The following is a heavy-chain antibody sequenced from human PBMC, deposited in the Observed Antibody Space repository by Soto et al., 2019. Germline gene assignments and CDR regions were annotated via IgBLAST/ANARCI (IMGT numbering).Heavy chain of an antibody. D-gene: IGHD3-10*01. Sequence: LRLSCTASGFTFGDYAMSWFRQAPGKGLEWVGFIRSKPYDGTTECAASAKGRFTISRDDSKSIAYLQMNSLKTEDTAVYYCAKDLFSMVRGASYYSYGMDVWGQGTTVTVSS. CDR2: IRSKPYDGTT. J-gene: IGHJ6*02. CDR3: AKDLFSMVRGASYYSYGMDV. V-gene: IGHV3-49*03. CDR1: GFTFGDYA.